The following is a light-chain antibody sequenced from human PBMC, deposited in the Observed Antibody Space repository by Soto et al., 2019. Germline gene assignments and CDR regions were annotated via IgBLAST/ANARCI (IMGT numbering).Light chain of an antibody. Sequence: EIVLTQSPATLSLSPGERATLSCRASQSVSSYLAWYQQKPGQAPRLLIYEASIRATGVPARFSGSGSGTDFTLTISSLQSEDFAVYYCQQYDNWPLTFGGGTRLEI. V-gene: IGKV3-11*01. CDR1: QSVSSY. J-gene: IGKJ5*01. CDR3: QQYDNWPLT. CDR2: EAS.